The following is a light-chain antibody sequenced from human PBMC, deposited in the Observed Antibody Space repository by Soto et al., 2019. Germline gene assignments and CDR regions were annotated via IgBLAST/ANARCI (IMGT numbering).Light chain of an antibody. CDR3: QQTYITPPWT. CDR2: ASS. CDR1: QSISTY. J-gene: IGKJ1*01. Sequence: DIQMTQSPSSLSASVGDRVTITCRASQSISTYLNWYQQKPGKAPKLLISASSSFQSGVPSRFSGSGSGKDFTLTIRGLEPEDFAVYFCQQTYITPPWTFGQGTKVDMK. V-gene: IGKV1-39*01.